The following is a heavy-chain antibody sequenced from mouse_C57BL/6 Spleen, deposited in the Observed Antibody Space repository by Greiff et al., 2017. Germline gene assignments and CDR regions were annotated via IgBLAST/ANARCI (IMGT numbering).Heavy chain of an antibody. CDR3: ARVHRLPNYAMDY. Sequence: QVQLQQPGAELVKPGASVKMSCKASGYTFTSYWITWVKQRPGHGLEWIGDIYPGSGSTNYNEKFKSKATLTVDTSSSTAYMHLSSLTSEDSAVYYCARVHRLPNYAMDYWGQGTSVTVSS. J-gene: IGHJ4*01. D-gene: IGHD3-2*02. V-gene: IGHV1-55*01. CDR1: GYTFTSYW. CDR2: IYPGSGST.